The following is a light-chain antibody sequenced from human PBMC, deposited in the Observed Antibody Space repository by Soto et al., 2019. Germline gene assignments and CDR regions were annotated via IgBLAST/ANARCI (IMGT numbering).Light chain of an antibody. CDR1: SSDVGGYNY. CDR3: SSYTRSSTLV. CDR2: EVS. J-gene: IGLJ2*01. Sequence: QSALTQPASVSGSPGQSITISCTGTSSDVGGYNYVSWYQQHPGKAPKLMISEVSSRPSGVSNRFSGSKSGNTASLTISGLQAEDEADYYCSSYTRSSTLVFGGGTKRTVL. V-gene: IGLV2-14*01.